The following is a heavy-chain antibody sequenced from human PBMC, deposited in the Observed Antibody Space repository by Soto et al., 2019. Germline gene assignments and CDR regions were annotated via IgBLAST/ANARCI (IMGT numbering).Heavy chain of an antibody. Sequence: EVQLLESGGGLVQPGGSLRLSCAASGFTFSSYAMSWVRQAHGKRLEWVSAISGSGGSTYYADSVKGRFTISRDNSKNTLYLQMNSLRAEDTAVYYCAKFVGSSYQLPWFDPWGQGTLVTVSS. J-gene: IGHJ5*02. CDR1: GFTFSSYA. CDR3: AKFVGSSYQLPWFDP. D-gene: IGHD2-2*01. CDR2: ISGSGGST. V-gene: IGHV3-23*01.